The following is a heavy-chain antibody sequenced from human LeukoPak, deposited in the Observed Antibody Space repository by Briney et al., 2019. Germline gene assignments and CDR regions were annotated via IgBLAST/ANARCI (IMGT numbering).Heavy chain of an antibody. CDR1: GFTFDEYG. Sequence: GGSLRLSCAVSGFTFDEYGMSWVRQAPGKGLEWVSNISGSAGSTYYADSVKGRFAISRDNSNNTLYLQMNSLRAEDTAIYYCAKNPGVVVAGPTSFDYWGQGTLVTVSS. V-gene: IGHV3-23*01. CDR3: AKNPGVVVAGPTSFDY. J-gene: IGHJ4*02. D-gene: IGHD6-19*01. CDR2: ISGSAGST.